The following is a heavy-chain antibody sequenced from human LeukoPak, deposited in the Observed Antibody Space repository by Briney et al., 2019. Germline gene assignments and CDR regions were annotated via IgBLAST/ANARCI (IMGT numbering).Heavy chain of an antibody. D-gene: IGHD6-6*01. CDR3: ARDWHSIAADYGMDV. CDR1: GGTFSSYA. Sequence: GASVKVSCKASGGTFSSYAISWVRQAPGQGLEWMGRIIPILGIANYAQKFQGRVTITADKSTSTAYMELSSLRSEDTAMYYCARDWHSIAADYGMDVWGQGTTVTVSS. V-gene: IGHV1-69*04. J-gene: IGHJ6*02. CDR2: IIPILGIA.